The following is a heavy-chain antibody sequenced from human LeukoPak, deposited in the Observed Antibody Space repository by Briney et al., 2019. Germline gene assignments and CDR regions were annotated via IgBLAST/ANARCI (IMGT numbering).Heavy chain of an antibody. D-gene: IGHD3-22*01. V-gene: IGHV3-11*01. J-gene: IGHJ3*02. CDR2: ISPGGQTT. CDR3: ARRGYYYDSSGYYYNNAFDI. Sequence: PGGSLRLSCAASGFTFSDYHMNWIRQAPGKGLEWISYISPGGQTTYFADSVKGRVTLSRDNAKNSLSLQMNSLTADDTAVYSCARRGYYYDSSGYYYNNAFDIWGQGTMVTVSS. CDR1: GFTFSDYH.